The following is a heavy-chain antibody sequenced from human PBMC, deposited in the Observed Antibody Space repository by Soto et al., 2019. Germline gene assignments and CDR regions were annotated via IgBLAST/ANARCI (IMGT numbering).Heavy chain of an antibody. CDR3: AKEFYDFWSGYFPYFDY. J-gene: IGHJ4*02. D-gene: IGHD3-3*01. CDR1: GFTFSSYA. V-gene: IGHV3-23*01. CDR2: ISGSGGST. Sequence: GGSLRLSCAASGFTFSSYAMSWVRQAPGKGLEWVSAISGSGGSTYYADSVKGRFTISRDNSKNTLYLQMNSLRAEDTAVYYCAKEFYDFWSGYFPYFDYWGQGTLVTVSS.